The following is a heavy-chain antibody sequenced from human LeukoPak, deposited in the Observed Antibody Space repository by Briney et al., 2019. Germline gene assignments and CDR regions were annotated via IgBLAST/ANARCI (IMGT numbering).Heavy chain of an antibody. V-gene: IGHV4-34*01. CDR3: AREGRMSMGIAY. Sequence: ASETLSLTCAVYGGSLSGYYWSWIRQSPGKGLEWIGEINHGGSTNYNPSLKSRVTMSVDTSKNHFSLKLSSVTAADTAVYFCAREGRMSMGIAYWGQGTLVTVSS. D-gene: IGHD4/OR15-4a*01. CDR1: GGSLSGYY. CDR2: INHGGST. J-gene: IGHJ4*02.